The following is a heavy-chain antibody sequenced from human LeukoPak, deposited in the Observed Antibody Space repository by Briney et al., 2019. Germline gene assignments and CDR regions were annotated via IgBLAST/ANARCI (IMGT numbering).Heavy chain of an antibody. V-gene: IGHV3-30-3*01. CDR3: ANSRYFEPLYFDY. CDR2: ISYDGSNK. J-gene: IGHJ4*02. D-gene: IGHD3-9*01. CDR1: GFTFSSYA. Sequence: GGSLRLSCAASGFTFSSYAMHWVRQAPGKGLEWVAVISYDGSNKYYADSVKGRFTISRDNSKNTLYLQMNSLRAEDTAVYYCANSRYFEPLYFDYWGQGTLVTVSS.